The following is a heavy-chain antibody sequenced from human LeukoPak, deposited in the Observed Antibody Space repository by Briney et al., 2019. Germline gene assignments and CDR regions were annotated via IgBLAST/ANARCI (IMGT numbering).Heavy chain of an antibody. J-gene: IGHJ3*02. Sequence: SETLSLTCAVYGGSFSGYYWSWIRQPPGKGLEWIGEINHSGSTNYSPSLESRVTISLDTSKNQFSLQLSSVTAADTAVYYCARRGVGATTWDAFDIWGQGTLVTVSS. CDR1: GGSFSGYY. CDR3: ARRGVGATTWDAFDI. V-gene: IGHV4-34*01. CDR2: INHSGST. D-gene: IGHD1-26*01.